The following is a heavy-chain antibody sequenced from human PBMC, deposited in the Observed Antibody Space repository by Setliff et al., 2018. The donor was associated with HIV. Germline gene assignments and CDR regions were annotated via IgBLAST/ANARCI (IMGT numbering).Heavy chain of an antibody. D-gene: IGHD2-2*01. V-gene: IGHV3-9*01. CDR2: ISWRSGSL. Sequence: PGGSLRLSCAASGFIFDDYAMHWVRQAPGKGLEWVSGISWRSGSLGYADSVKGRFTISRDNAKNSLYLQMNSLRIEDTAFYHCVKGDCTSSSCELEYWGQGTLVTVSS. CDR3: VKGDCTSSSCELEY. CDR1: GFIFDDYA. J-gene: IGHJ4*02.